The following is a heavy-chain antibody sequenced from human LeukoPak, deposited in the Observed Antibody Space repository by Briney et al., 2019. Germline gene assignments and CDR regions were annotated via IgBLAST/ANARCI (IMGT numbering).Heavy chain of an antibody. J-gene: IGHJ4*02. D-gene: IGHD5-12*01. Sequence: PGGSLRLSCAASGFTFSSYSMNWVRQAPGKGLEWVSSISSSSSYIYYADSVKGRFTISRDNSKNTLYLQMNSLRAEDTAVYYCAKNTGSWLRLFDYWGQGTLVTVSS. V-gene: IGHV3-21*04. CDR1: GFTFSSYS. CDR2: ISSSSSYI. CDR3: AKNTGSWLRLFDY.